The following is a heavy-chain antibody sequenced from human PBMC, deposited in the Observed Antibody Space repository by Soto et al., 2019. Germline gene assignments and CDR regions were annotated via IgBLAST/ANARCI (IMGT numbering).Heavy chain of an antibody. J-gene: IGHJ4*02. V-gene: IGHV3-30*18. Sequence: WGSLRLSCAASGFTFSSYGMHWVRQAPGKGLEWVADISYDGSNKYYADSVKGRFTISRDNSKITLYLQMNSLRAEDTAVYYCANDLSPPNGSSTLDYWGQGTLVTVSS. CDR1: GFTFSSYG. CDR3: ANDLSPPNGSSTLDY. CDR2: ISYDGSNK. D-gene: IGHD2-15*01.